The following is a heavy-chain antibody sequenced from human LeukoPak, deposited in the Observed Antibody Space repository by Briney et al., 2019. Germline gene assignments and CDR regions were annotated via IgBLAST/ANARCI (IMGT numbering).Heavy chain of an antibody. V-gene: IGHV3-48*01. J-gene: IGHJ4*02. CDR2: ITRSSTTI. Sequence: GGSLRLSCAASGFNFSIYSMNWVRQAPGKGLEWVSYITRSSTTIYYADSVKGRFTISRDNAKNSLYLQMNSLRAEDTAVYYCAGGLTSSSWYPPLDYWGQGTLVTVSS. CDR1: GFNFSIYS. CDR3: AGGLTSSSWYPPLDY. D-gene: IGHD6-13*01.